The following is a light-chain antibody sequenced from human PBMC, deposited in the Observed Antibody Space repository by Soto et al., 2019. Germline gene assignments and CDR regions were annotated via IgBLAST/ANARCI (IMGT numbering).Light chain of an antibody. CDR3: HQRSNWPPLT. CDR1: QSVGGY. J-gene: IGKJ4*01. V-gene: IGKV3-11*01. CDR2: DAS. Sequence: ESVLTQSPATLSLSPGERATLSCRASQSVGGYLDWYQQKPGQAPRLLIYDASNRASGIPARFSGSGSGTDFTLTISSLEPEDLAVYYCHQRSNWPPLTFGGGTKVEIK.